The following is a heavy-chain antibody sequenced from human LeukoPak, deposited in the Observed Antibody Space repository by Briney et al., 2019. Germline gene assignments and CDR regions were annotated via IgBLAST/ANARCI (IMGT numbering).Heavy chain of an antibody. CDR1: GFTFSSYG. CDR2: ISYDGSNK. J-gene: IGHJ4*02. Sequence: GRSLRLSCAASGFTFSSYGMHWVRQAPGKGLEWVAVISYDGSNKYYADSVKGRFTISRDNSKNTLYLQMNSLRAEDTAVYYCARDSTLYGDYSNYFDYWGQGTLVTVSS. D-gene: IGHD4-17*01. CDR3: ARDSTLYGDYSNYFDY. V-gene: IGHV3-30*03.